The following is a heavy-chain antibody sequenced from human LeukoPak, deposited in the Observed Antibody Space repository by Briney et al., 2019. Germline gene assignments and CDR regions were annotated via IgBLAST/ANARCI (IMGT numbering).Heavy chain of an antibody. V-gene: IGHV3-7*01. D-gene: IGHD2-15*01. CDR1: GFSFTNYW. CDR2: VKEDGTTK. CDR3: VSQEVVPH. Sequence: PGGSLRLSCAASGFSFTNYWVSWVRQAPGKGLEWVANVKEDGTTKQYVDSVKGRFTISRDNAKNSLYLQMDSLRAEDTAVYYCVSQEVVPHWGQGTLVSVSS. J-gene: IGHJ4*02.